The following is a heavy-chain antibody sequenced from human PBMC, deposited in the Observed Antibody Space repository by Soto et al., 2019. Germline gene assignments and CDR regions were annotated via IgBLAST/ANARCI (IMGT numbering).Heavy chain of an antibody. CDR3: ARNTSGRKFDY. D-gene: IGHD6-19*01. Sequence: SETLSLTCTVSSSPINSRYYWGWIRQTPGKGLEWVASIYHSGSTHYNPSLKSRATISVDTSNNQFSLRLSSVTAADTAIYYCARNTSGRKFDYWGQRTQVTVS. V-gene: IGHV4-38-2*02. J-gene: IGHJ4*02. CDR1: SSPINSRYY. CDR2: IYHSGST.